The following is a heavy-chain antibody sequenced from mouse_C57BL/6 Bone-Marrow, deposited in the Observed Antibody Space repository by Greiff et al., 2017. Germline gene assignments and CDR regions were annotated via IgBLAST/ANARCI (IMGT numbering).Heavy chain of an antibody. D-gene: IGHD1-1*01. CDR1: GYTFTDYY. CDR2: INPNNGGT. V-gene: IGHV1-26*01. J-gene: IGHJ2*01. CDR3: AFYYGDY. Sequence: VQLQQSGPELVKPGASVKISCKASGYTFTDYYMNWVKQSHGKSLEWIGDINPNNGGTSYNQKFKGKATLTVDKSSSTAYMERRSLTSEDSAVYYCAFYYGDYWGQGTTLTVSS.